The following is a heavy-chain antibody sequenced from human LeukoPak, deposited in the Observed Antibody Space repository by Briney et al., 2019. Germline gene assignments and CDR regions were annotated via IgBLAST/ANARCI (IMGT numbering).Heavy chain of an antibody. CDR1: GFTFSSYA. CDR2: ISGSGGST. D-gene: IGHD3-22*01. V-gene: IGHV3-23*01. J-gene: IGHJ4*02. CDR3: AKDNDYDSSGYSDF. Sequence: PGGSLRLSCAASGFTFSSYAMSWVRQARGKGLEWVSVISGSGGSTYYADSVKGRFTISRDNSKNTLYLQMNSLRAEDTAVYYCAKDNDYDSSGYSDFWGQGTLVTVSS.